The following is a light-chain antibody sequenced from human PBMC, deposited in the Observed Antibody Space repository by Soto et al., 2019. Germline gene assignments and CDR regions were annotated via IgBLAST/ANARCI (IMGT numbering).Light chain of an antibody. V-gene: IGLV2-8*01. CDR2: QVT. CDR3: SAYAGSNTFV. Sequence: QSVLTQPASVSGSPGQSITISCTGTSSDIGGYYYVSWYQHHPGKAPKLMIYQVTNRPSGVPDRFSGSKSGNTASLTVSGLQADDEADYYCSAYAGSNTFVFGTGTKLTVL. J-gene: IGLJ1*01. CDR1: SSDIGGYYY.